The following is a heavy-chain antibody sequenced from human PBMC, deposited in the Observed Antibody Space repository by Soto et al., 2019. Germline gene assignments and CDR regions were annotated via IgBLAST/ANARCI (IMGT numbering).Heavy chain of an antibody. D-gene: IGHD1-7*01. Sequence: SETLSLTCAVSGGSFTSNNWWTWVRQPPGQGLEWIGEIYRTGSTNYNPSLKSRVTISLDKSENQFSLKVTSLTAADTAVYYCASRDPGTSVDHWGQGTLVTVSS. V-gene: IGHV4-4*02. CDR2: IYRTGST. CDR1: GGSFTSNNW. J-gene: IGHJ5*02. CDR3: ASRDPGTSVDH.